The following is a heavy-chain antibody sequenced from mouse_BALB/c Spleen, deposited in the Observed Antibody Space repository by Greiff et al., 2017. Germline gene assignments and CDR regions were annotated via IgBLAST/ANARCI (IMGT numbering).Heavy chain of an antibody. CDR3: GRSPYYYGSSPIPMDY. D-gene: IGHD1-1*01. J-gene: IGHJ4*01. Sequence: EVKLVESGPELVKPGASVKISCKASGYSFTGYFMNWVKQSHGKSLEWIGRINPYNGDTFYNQKFKGKATLTVDKSSSTAHMELLSLTSEDSAVYYCGRSPYYYGSSPIPMDYWGQGTSVTVSS. CDR1: GYSFTGYF. CDR2: INPYNGDT. V-gene: IGHV1-37*01.